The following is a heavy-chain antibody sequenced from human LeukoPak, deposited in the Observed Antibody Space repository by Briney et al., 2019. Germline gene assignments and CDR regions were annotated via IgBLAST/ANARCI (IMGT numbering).Heavy chain of an antibody. Sequence: ASVKISCKASGGTFSSYAISWVRQAPGQGLEWMGGIIPIFGTANYAQKFQGRVTFTADESTSTAYMELSSLRSEDTAVYFCARDAPIAAAGTESAFDIWGQGTMVTVSS. V-gene: IGHV1-69*13. D-gene: IGHD6-13*01. CDR3: ARDAPIAAAGTESAFDI. J-gene: IGHJ3*02. CDR2: IIPIFGTA. CDR1: GGTFSSYA.